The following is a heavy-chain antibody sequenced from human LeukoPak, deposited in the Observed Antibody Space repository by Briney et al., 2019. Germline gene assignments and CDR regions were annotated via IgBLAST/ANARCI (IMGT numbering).Heavy chain of an antibody. CDR1: GGSISSSSYD. Sequence: SETLSLTCTVSGGSISSSSYDWSWIRQPPGKGLEWLGEINHSGSTSYNPSLKSRVTMLVDTSKKQFSLRLTSVTAADTAVYYCARHDEWNYADYWGQGTPVTVSS. CDR3: ARHDEWNYADY. D-gene: IGHD2-8*01. CDR2: INHSGST. V-gene: IGHV4-39*01. J-gene: IGHJ4*02.